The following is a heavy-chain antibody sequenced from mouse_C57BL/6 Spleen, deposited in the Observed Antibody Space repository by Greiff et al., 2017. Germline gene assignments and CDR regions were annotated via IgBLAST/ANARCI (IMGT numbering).Heavy chain of an antibody. V-gene: IGHV1-85*01. CDR2: IYPRDGST. CDR3: ARRANYYGSSYGFAY. Sequence: QVQLQQSGPELVKPGASVKLSCKASGYTFTSYDINWVKQRPGQGLEWIGWIYPRDGSTKYNEKFKGKATLTVDTSSSTAYMELHSLTSEDSAVYFCARRANYYGSSYGFAYWGQGTLVTVSA. D-gene: IGHD1-1*01. J-gene: IGHJ3*01. CDR1: GYTFTSYD.